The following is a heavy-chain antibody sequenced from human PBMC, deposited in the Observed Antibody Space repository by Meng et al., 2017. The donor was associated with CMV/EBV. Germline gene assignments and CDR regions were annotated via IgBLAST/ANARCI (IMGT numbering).Heavy chain of an antibody. J-gene: IGHJ6*02. CDR1: GGSISSYY. CDR2: IYYSGST. V-gene: IGHV4-59*01. Sequence: SETLSLTCTVSGGSISSYYWSWIRQPPGKGLEWIGYIYYSGSTNYNPSLKSRVTISVDTSKNQFSLRLSSVTAADTAVYYCARGAGYSSSWYPYYYGMDAWGQGTTVTVSS. CDR3: ARGAGYSSSWYPYYYGMDA. D-gene: IGHD6-13*01.